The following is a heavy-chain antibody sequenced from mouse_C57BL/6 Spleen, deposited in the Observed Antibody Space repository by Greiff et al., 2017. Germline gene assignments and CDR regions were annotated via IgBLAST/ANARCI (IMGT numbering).Heavy chain of an antibody. CDR1: GYTFTSYW. D-gene: IGHD1-1*01. V-gene: IGHV1-64*01. CDR3: ARPHNGSSTWFAY. Sequence: QVQLQQPGAELVKPGASVKLSCKASGYTFTSYWMHWVKQRPGQGLEWIGMIHPNSGSTNYNEKFKSKATLTVDKSSSTAYMQLSSLTSEDSAVYYCARPHNGSSTWFAYWGQGTLVTVSA. J-gene: IGHJ3*01. CDR2: IHPNSGST.